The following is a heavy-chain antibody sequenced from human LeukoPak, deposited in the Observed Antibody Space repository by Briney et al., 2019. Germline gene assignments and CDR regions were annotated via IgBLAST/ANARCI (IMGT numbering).Heavy chain of an antibody. Sequence: ASVTVSFTSSGYTFTFYYMHWVRQAPGQGLEWMGWINPNSGGTNYAQKFQGRVTMTRDTSISTAYMELSRLRSDDTAVYYCARAGTTVTILFDYWGQGTLVTVSS. CDR2: INPNSGGT. D-gene: IGHD4-17*01. V-gene: IGHV1-2*02. CDR1: GYTFTFYY. CDR3: ARAGTTVTILFDY. J-gene: IGHJ4*02.